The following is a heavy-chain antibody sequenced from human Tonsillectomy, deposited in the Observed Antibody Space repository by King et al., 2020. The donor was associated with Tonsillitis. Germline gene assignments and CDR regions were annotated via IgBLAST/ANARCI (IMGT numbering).Heavy chain of an antibody. CDR3: AITYDSSGYYYNARDY. V-gene: IGHV3-30-3*01. CDR1: GFIFTSYA. D-gene: IGHD3-22*01. CDR2: ISHDASDK. Sequence: VQLVESGGGVVEPGKSLRLSCAVSGFIFTSYAIHWVRQAPGKGLEWVAVISHDASDKYYADSVKGRFTVSRDNSKSRLYLQMNSLRAADTAVYYCAITYDSSGYYYNARDYWGQGTLVTVSS. J-gene: IGHJ4*02.